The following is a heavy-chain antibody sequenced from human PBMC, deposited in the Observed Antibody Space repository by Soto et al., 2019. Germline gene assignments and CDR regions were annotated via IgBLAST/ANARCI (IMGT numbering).Heavy chain of an antibody. CDR1: GYTFTSYA. Sequence: QVQLVQSGAEVKKPGASVKVSCKASGYTFTSYAMHWVRQAPGQRLEWMGWINAGNGNTKYSQKFQGRVTITRDTSATTAYMDLTSLRSDDTAVYYSATGYGGYFPWFDPWGQGTLVTVSS. V-gene: IGHV1-3*01. D-gene: IGHD4-17*01. CDR3: ATGYGGYFPWFDP. J-gene: IGHJ5*02. CDR2: INAGNGNT.